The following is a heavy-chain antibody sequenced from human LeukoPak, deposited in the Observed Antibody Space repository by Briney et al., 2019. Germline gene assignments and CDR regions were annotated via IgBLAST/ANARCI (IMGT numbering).Heavy chain of an antibody. CDR1: GYTFTGYY. CDR2: INPNSGGT. CDR3: ARLYNWNDEDLSRDY. D-gene: IGHD1-1*01. J-gene: IGHJ4*02. V-gene: IGHV1-2*02. Sequence: VASVKVSCKASGYTFTGYYMHWVRQAPGQGLEWMGWINPNSGGTNYAQKFQGRVTMTRDTSISTAYMELSRLRSDDTAVYYCARLYNWNDEDLSRDYWGQGTLVTVSS.